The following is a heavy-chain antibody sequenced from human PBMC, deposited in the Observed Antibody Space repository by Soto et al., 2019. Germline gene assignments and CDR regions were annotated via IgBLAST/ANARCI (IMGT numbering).Heavy chain of an antibody. J-gene: IGHJ2*01. D-gene: IGHD5-18*01. CDR1: GFTFSDYY. V-gene: IGHV3-11*05. CDR3: ARGGHSYGHWYFDL. Sequence: QVQLVESGGGLVQPGGSLRLSCAASGFTFSDYYMSWIRQAPGKGLEWVSYISSSSSYTNYADSVKGRFTISRDNAKNSLYLQMNSLRAEDTAVYDCARGGHSYGHWYFDLWGRGTLVTVSS. CDR2: ISSSSSYT.